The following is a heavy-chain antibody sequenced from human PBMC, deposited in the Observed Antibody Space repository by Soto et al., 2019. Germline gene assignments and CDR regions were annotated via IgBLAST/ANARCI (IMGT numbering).Heavy chain of an antibody. CDR1: GFTFSSYA. V-gene: IGHV3-23*01. CDR3: AKILTAIVLRYYFDY. CDR2: ISGSGGST. J-gene: IGHJ4*02. Sequence: EVQLLESGGGLVQPGGSLRLSCAASGFTFSSYAMSWVRQAPGKGLEWVSAISGSGGSTYYADSVKGRLTISRDNSKNTLYLQMNSLRAEDTAVYYCAKILTAIVLRYYFDYWGQGTLVTVSS. D-gene: IGHD5-18*01.